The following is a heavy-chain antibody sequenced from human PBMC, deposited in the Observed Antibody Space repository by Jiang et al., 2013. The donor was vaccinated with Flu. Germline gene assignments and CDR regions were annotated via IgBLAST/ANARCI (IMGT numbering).Heavy chain of an antibody. CDR1: GFTFSSYS. CDR3: ARGRQRLRYFDWLSTFDY. Sequence: VQLLESGGGLVQPGGSLRLSCAASGFTFSSYSMNWVRQAPGKGLEWVSYISSSSSTIYYADSVKGRFTISRDNAKNSLYLQMNSLRAEDTAVYYCARGRQRLRYFDWLSTFDYWGQGTPGHRLL. J-gene: IGHJ4*02. CDR2: ISSSSSTI. V-gene: IGHV3-48*01. D-gene: IGHD3-9*01.